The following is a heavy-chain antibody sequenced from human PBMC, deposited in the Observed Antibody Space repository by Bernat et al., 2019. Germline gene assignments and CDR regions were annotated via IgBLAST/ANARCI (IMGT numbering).Heavy chain of an antibody. D-gene: IGHD2-15*01. J-gene: IGHJ6*02. CDR3: ARHCSGGSCYSGDYYYGMDV. Sequence: QVQLVQSGAEVKKPGASVKVSCKASGYTFTSYGISWVRQAPGQGLEWMGWISAYSGNTNYAQKLQGRVTMTTDTSTSTAYMELRSLRSDDTAVYYCARHCSGGSCYSGDYYYGMDVWGQGTTVTVSS. CDR2: ISAYSGNT. CDR1: GYTFTSYG. V-gene: IGHV1-18*01.